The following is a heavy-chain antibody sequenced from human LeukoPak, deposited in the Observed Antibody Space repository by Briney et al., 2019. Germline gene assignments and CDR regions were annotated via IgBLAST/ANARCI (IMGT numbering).Heavy chain of an antibody. CDR2: IIPILGIA. D-gene: IGHD2-2*01. Sequence: SVKVSCKASGGTFSSYAISWVRQAPGQGLEWVGRIIPILGIANYAQKFQGRVTITADESTSTAYMELSSLRSEDTAVYYCARDWTHCSSTSCYFDYWGQGTLVTVSS. J-gene: IGHJ4*02. V-gene: IGHV1-69*04. CDR1: GGTFSSYA. CDR3: ARDWTHCSSTSCYFDY.